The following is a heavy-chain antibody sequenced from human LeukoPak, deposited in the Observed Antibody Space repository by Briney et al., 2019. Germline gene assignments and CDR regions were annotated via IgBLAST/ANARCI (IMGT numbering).Heavy chain of an antibody. CDR3: ARDAYCSSTSCYTGRGLGMDV. J-gene: IGHJ6*02. CDR1: GFTFSSYS. D-gene: IGHD2-2*02. CDR2: ISSSSSYI. Sequence: GGSLRLSCAASGFTFSSYSMNWVRQAPGKGLEWVSSISSSSSYIYYADSVKGRFTISRDNAKNSLYLQMNSPRAEDTAVYYCARDAYCSSTSCYTGRGLGMDVWGQGTTVTVSS. V-gene: IGHV3-21*01.